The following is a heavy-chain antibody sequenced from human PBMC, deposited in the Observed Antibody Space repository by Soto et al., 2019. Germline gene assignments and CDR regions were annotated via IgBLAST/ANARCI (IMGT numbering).Heavy chain of an antibody. D-gene: IGHD6-13*01. Sequence: EVQLLESGGGLVQPGGSLRLSCAASGFTFSSYAMRWVRQAPGKGLEWVSAVSGSGGSTYYADSVKGRFTISRDNSKNTMYLQMNSLRAEDTAVYYCARRGPGTYFDYWGQGTLVTVSS. CDR1: GFTFSSYA. CDR3: ARRGPGTYFDY. V-gene: IGHV3-23*01. J-gene: IGHJ4*02. CDR2: VSGSGGST.